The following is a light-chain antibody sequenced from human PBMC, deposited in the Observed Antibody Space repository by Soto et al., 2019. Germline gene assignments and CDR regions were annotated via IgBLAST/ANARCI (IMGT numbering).Light chain of an antibody. CDR1: RSDVGSYDS. J-gene: IGLJ1*01. CDR3: SSYTTSRTYV. Sequence: QSALTQPPSVSGSPGQSVTISCTGTRSDVGSYDSVSWYQQPPGTVPKLMIYEVSNRPSGVPDRFSGSKSGNTASLTISGLQAEDEADYYCSSYTTSRTYVFGTGTKVTVL. CDR2: EVS. V-gene: IGLV2-18*02.